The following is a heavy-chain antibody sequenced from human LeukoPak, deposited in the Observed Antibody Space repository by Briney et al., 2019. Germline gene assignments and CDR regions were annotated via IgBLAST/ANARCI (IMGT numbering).Heavy chain of an antibody. CDR1: GFTFSSYA. J-gene: IGHJ3*02. D-gene: IGHD3-10*01. CDR2: ISYDGSNK. CDR3: ARDVYDSGRGAFDI. Sequence: GGSLRLSCAASGFTFSSYAMHWVRQAPGKGLEWVAVISYDGSNKYYADSVKGRFTISRDNSKNTLYLQMNSLRAEDTAVYYCARDVYDSGRGAFDIFGQGTMVTVSS. V-gene: IGHV3-30-3*01.